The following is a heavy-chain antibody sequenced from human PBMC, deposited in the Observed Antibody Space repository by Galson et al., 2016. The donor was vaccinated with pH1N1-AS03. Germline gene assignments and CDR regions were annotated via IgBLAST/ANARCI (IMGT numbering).Heavy chain of an antibody. CDR2: INPSGTIK. V-gene: IGHV1-46*01. Sequence: SVKVSCKASGDTFISHFMHWVRQAPGQGLEWMAIINPSGTIKSYAQKFQGRVTMTRDPSTTTVYMELSSLLSEDAPVYYLATSGVIPPLFDDGGQGTLVTVSS. CDR3: ATSGVIPPLFDD. D-gene: IGHD1-26*01. CDR1: GDTFISHF. J-gene: IGHJ4*02.